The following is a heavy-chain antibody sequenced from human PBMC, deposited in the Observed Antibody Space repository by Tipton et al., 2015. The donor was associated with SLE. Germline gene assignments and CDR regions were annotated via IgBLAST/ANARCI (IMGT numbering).Heavy chain of an antibody. CDR1: GGSFSGYY. CDR3: ARQPAAFDI. J-gene: IGHJ3*02. V-gene: IGHV4-34*01. CDR2: IYHSGST. Sequence: TLSLTCAVYGGSFSGYYWSWIRQPPGKGLEWIGSIYHSGSTYYNPSLKSRVTISVDTSKNQFSLKLSSVPAADTAVYYCARQPAAFDIWGQGTRVTVSS.